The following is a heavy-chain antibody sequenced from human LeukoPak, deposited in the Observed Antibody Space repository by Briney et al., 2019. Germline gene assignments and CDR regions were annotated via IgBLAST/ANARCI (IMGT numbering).Heavy chain of an antibody. CDR1: GFTFSSFT. J-gene: IGHJ3*02. D-gene: IGHD1-26*01. V-gene: IGHV3-53*04. CDR2: IYSGGST. Sequence: GGSLRLSCAASGFTFSSFTMSWVRQAPGKGLEWVSVIYSGGSTYYADSVKGRFTISRHNSKNTLYLQMNSLRAEDTAVYYCARSYGGSYGDAFDIWGQGTMVTVSS. CDR3: ARSYGGSYGDAFDI.